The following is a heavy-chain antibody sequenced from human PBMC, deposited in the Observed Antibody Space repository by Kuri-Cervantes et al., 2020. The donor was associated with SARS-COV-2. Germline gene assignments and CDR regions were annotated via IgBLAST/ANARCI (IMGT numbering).Heavy chain of an antibody. CDR3: ARDVWGDCSSTSCYLESLITRGGDAFDI. J-gene: IGHJ3*02. CDR1: GYTFTSYG. Sequence: ASVKVSCKASGYTFTSYGISWVRQAPGQGLEWMGWISAYNGNTNYAQKLQGRVTMTTDTSTSTAYMELRSLRSDDTAVYYCARDVWGDCSSTSCYLESLITRGGDAFDIWGQGTMVTVS. V-gene: IGHV1-18*01. D-gene: IGHD2-2*01. CDR2: ISAYNGNT.